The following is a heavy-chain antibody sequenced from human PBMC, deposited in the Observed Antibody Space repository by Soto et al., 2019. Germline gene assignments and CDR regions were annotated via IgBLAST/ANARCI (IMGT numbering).Heavy chain of an antibody. V-gene: IGHV4-39*01. CDR1: GGSISSSSYY. CDR2: IYYSGST. Sequence: QLQLQESGPGLVKPSETLSLTCTVSGGSISSSSYYWGWIRQPPGKGLEWIGSIYYSGSTYYNPSLKSRVTISVDTSKNQFSLKLSSVTAADTAVYYCARHAPEANYYYYYGMDVWGQGTTVTVSS. CDR3: ARHAPEANYYYYYGMDV. J-gene: IGHJ6*02.